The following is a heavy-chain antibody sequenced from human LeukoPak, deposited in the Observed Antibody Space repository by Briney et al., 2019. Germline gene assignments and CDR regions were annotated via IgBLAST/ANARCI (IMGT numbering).Heavy chain of an antibody. D-gene: IGHD1-14*01. Sequence: SQTLSLTCTVSGGSISSGGYYWSWIRQHPGKGLEWIGYIYYSGSTYYNPSLKSRVTISVDTSKDQFSLKLSSVTAADTAVYYCARGHAAVTAIYYYYYGMDVWGQGTTVTVSS. V-gene: IGHV4-31*03. CDR3: ARGHAAVTAIYYYYYGMDV. CDR1: GGSISSGGYY. J-gene: IGHJ6*02. CDR2: IYYSGST.